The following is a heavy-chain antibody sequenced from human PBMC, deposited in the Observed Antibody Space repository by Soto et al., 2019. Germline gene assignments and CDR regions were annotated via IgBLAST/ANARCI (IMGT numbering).Heavy chain of an antibody. CDR3: ARDRGNYDFWSGYYTRPADYYYYYMDV. V-gene: IGHV1-18*01. J-gene: IGHJ6*03. D-gene: IGHD3-3*01. Sequence: ASVKVSCKASGGTFSSYTISWVRQAPGQGLEWMGWISAYNGNTNYAQKLQGRVTMTTDTSTSTAYMELRSLRSDDTAVYYCARDRGNYDFWSGYYTRPADYYYYYMDVWGKGTTVTVSS. CDR1: GGTFSSYT. CDR2: ISAYNGNT.